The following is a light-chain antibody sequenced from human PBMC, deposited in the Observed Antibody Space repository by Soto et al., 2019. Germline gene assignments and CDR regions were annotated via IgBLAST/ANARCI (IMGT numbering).Light chain of an antibody. CDR3: QQRTNWPPT. CDR2: SAS. V-gene: IGKV3-11*01. Sequence: EIVLTQSPATLSLSPGERATLSCRASQSVRNDLVWYHQKPGQAPRVLIYSASNRATGIPARFSGSGSGTGFTLTISSLEPEDFAVYYCQQRTNWPPTFGGGTKVEMK. CDR1: QSVRND. J-gene: IGKJ4*01.